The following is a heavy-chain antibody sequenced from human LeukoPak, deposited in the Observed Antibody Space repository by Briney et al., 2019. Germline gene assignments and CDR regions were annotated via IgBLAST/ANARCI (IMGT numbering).Heavy chain of an antibody. CDR2: IIPIFGTA. J-gene: IGHJ1*01. CDR1: GGTFSSYD. V-gene: IGHV1-69*05. Sequence: SVKVSCTASGGTFSSYDFSWVRQPPGQGLEWMGGIIPIFGTANYAQKFQGRVTITTDESTSTAYMELSSLRSEDTAVYYCASSVDYYDSSGYPMYEYFQHWGQGTLVTLSS. CDR3: ASSVDYYDSSGYPMYEYFQH. D-gene: IGHD3-22*01.